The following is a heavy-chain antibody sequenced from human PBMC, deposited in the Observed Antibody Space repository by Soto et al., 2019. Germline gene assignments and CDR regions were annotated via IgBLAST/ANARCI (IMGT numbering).Heavy chain of an antibody. Sequence: GGSLRLSCAASGFTFSSYWMSWVRQAPGKGLEWVANIKEHGSEKYYVDSVKGRFTISRDNAKNSLYLQMNSLRAEDTAVYYCARAPTYYDFWGGYKYLQHWGQGTLVTVSS. J-gene: IGHJ1*01. CDR3: ARAPTYYDFWGGYKYLQH. D-gene: IGHD3-3*01. CDR2: IKEHGSEK. V-gene: IGHV3-7*01. CDR1: GFTFSSYW.